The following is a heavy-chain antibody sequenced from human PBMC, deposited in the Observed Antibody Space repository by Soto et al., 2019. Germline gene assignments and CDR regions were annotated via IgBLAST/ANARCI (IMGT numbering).Heavy chain of an antibody. CDR2: ISSKXXXT. V-gene: IGHV3-64D*06. CDR3: VNDGHMRSDGHGQFDC. D-gene: IGHD6-25*01. J-gene: IGHJ5*02. Sequence: PGGSLRLSCSASGFTFHTFAMHWVRQTPGKGLEFVSAISSKXXXTXXXXAVXGRFAISRDNSKKTLYLQLYSLRPEETALLYGVNDGHMRSDGHGQFDCWGQAT. CDR1: GFTFHTFA.